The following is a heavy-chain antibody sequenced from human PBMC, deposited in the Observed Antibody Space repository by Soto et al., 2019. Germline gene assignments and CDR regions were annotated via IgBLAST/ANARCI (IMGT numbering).Heavy chain of an antibody. CDR1: GFTVSSNY. D-gene: IGHD3-3*01. J-gene: IGHJ6*03. CDR2: IYSGGST. V-gene: IGHV3-66*01. CDR3: ARALHGSGPYYYYYMDV. Sequence: GGSLRLSCAASGFTVSSNYMSWVRQAPGKGLEWVSVIYSGGSTYYADSVKGRFTISRDNSKNTLYLQMNSLRAEDTAVYYCARALHGSGPYYYYYMDVWGKGTTVTVSS.